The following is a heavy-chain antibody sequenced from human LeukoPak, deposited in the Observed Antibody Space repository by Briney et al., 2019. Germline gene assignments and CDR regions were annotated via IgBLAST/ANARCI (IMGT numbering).Heavy chain of an antibody. CDR3: ARHYYYDRSGYYPFAY. Sequence: GESLKISCKGSGYSFTNYWIGWVRQMPGQGLEWMGIIYPDDSDTRYSPSFQGQVTISVDKSIGTAYLQWSSLKASDTAIYYCARHYYYDRSGYYPFAYWGQGTLLTVSS. CDR2: IYPDDSDT. V-gene: IGHV5-51*01. J-gene: IGHJ4*02. CDR1: GYSFTNYW. D-gene: IGHD3-22*01.